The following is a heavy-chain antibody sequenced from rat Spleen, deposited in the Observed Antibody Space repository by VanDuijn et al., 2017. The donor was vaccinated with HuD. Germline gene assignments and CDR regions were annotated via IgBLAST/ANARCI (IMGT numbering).Heavy chain of an antibody. CDR1: GFTFSNYD. J-gene: IGHJ2*01. V-gene: IGHV5-22*01. CDR3: AVAGFGY. CDR2: ISYDGSST. D-gene: IGHD4-4*01. Sequence: EVQLVESGGGLVQPGRSMKLSCAASGFTFSNYDMAWVRQAPTKGLEWVASISYDGSSTYYRDSVKGRFTISRDNAKNTLDLQMNSLRSEDTATYYCAVAGFGYWGQGVMVTVSS.